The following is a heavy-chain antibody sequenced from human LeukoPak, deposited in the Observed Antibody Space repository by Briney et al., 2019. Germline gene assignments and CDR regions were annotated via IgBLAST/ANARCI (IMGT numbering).Heavy chain of an antibody. CDR2: ISWNSGSI. Sequence: GGSLRLSCAASGFTFDDYAMHWVRHAPGKGLEGVSGISWNSGSIGYADSVKGRFTISRDNAKNSLYLQMNSLRAEDTALYYCAKDIQGQLVDGMDVWGQGTTVTVSS. J-gene: IGHJ6*02. D-gene: IGHD6-13*01. CDR3: AKDIQGQLVDGMDV. CDR1: GFTFDDYA. V-gene: IGHV3-9*01.